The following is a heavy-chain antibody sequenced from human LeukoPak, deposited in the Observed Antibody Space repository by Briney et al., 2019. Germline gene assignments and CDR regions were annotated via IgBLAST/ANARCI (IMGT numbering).Heavy chain of an antibody. CDR3: ARRKPCDGDCLGNWFDP. D-gene: IGHD2-21*02. CDR2: IYYSGST. CDR1: GGSISSSSYY. J-gene: IGHJ5*02. Sequence: SETLSLTCTVSGGSISSSSYYWGWMRQPPGKGLEWIGSIYYSGSTYYNPSLKSRVTISVDTSKNQFSLKLSSVTAADTAVYYCARRKPCDGDCLGNWFDPWGQGTLVTVSS. V-gene: IGHV4-39*01.